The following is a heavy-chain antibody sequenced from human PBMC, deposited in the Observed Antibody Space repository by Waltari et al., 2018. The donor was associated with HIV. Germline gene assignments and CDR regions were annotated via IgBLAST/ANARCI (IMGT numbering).Heavy chain of an antibody. V-gene: IGHV3-15*01. CDR1: GIPFKTAW. D-gene: IGHD1-26*01. J-gene: IGHJ4*02. CDR2: IRSKSDGGTT. CDR3: TTFEMGSTRNY. Sequence: DVQLVESGGGLVKPGGSLRLSCAVSGIPFKTAWLSWLRAGPGKGPQWLGHIRSKSDGGTTDYAAPVRGRFTISTDDLNNTMSLEMKSLKVEDTGVYYCTTFEMGSTRNYWGQGTLVTVSS.